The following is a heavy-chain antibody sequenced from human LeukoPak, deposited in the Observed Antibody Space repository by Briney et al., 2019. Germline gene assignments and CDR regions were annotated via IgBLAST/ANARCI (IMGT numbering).Heavy chain of an antibody. J-gene: IGHJ3*02. CDR2: IYYSGST. V-gene: IGHV4-39*07. D-gene: IGHD6-19*01. Sequence: PSETLSLTCTVSGGSISSSSYCWGWIRQPPGKGLEWIGSIYYSGSTYYNPSLKSRVTISVDTSKNQFSLKLSSVTAADTAVYYCARFVSRGWYTRNSRAFDIWGQGTMVTVSS. CDR1: GGSISSSSYC. CDR3: ARFVSRGWYTRNSRAFDI.